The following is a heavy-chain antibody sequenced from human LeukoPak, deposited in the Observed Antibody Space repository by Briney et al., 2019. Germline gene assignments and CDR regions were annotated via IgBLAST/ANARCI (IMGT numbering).Heavy chain of an antibody. V-gene: IGHV4-59*01. CDR3: ARRIAIAGSHHDAFDI. CDR1: GGSIGSYY. CDR2: IYYTGST. D-gene: IGHD6-13*01. J-gene: IGHJ3*02. Sequence: SETLCLTCTVSGGSIGSYYWSWIRQPPGKGLELIGYIYYTGSTNYNPSLKSRVTISVDTSKNQFSLKLSSVTAADTAVYYCARRIAIAGSHHDAFDIWGQGTMVTVSS.